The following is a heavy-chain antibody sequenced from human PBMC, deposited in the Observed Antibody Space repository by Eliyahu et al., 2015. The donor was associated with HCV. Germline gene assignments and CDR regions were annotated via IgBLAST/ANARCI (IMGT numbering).Heavy chain of an antibody. CDR2: INHSGST. CDR3: AREAKGYGMDV. V-gene: IGHV4-34*01. Sequence: GSFSGYYWSWIRQPPGKGLEWIGEINHSGSTNYNPSLKSRVTISVDTSKNQFSLKLSSVTAADTAVYYCAREAKGYGMDVWGQGTTVTVSS. CDR1: GSFSGYY. J-gene: IGHJ6*02.